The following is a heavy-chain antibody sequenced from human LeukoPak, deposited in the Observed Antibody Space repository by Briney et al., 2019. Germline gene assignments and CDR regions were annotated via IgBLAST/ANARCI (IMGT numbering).Heavy chain of an antibody. Sequence: PGGSLRLSCATSGFTFSSYAMSWVRQAPGKGLEWVSGLRASGGSTYYADSVKARSTISRDNSNNTLYLQMNSLRTEDTAVYYCAKAEGYDILTGLDYWGQGTLVTVSS. V-gene: IGHV3-23*01. CDR3: AKAEGYDILTGLDY. CDR1: GFTFSSYA. D-gene: IGHD3-9*01. J-gene: IGHJ4*02. CDR2: LRASGGST.